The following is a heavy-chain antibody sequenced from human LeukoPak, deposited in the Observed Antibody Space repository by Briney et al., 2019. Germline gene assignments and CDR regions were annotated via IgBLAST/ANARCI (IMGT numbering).Heavy chain of an antibody. Sequence: PGGSLRLSCAASGFKFSNHWMHWVRQSPGKRLVWVSRISGDGSVTNYADSVQGRFTISRDNAKNILYLQINSLRSEDTAVYYCARYSSSSGGAAYYLDYWGHGTLVTVSS. CDR1: GFKFSNHW. D-gene: IGHD6-6*01. V-gene: IGHV3-74*01. CDR3: ARYSSSSGGAAYYLDY. J-gene: IGHJ4*01. CDR2: ISGDGSVT.